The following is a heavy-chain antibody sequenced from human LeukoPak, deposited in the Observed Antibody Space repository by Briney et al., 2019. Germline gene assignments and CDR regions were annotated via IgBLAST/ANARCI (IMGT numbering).Heavy chain of an antibody. CDR2: ISYDGSNK. CDR3: ASGVIVGASFDY. CDR1: GFTFSSYA. Sequence: PGGSLRLSCAASGFTFSSYAMHWVRQAPGKWLEWVAVISYDGSNKYYADFVKGRFNISRDNSKNTLYMQMNSLRAEETAVYYCASGVIVGASFDYWGQGTLVTVSS. J-gene: IGHJ4*02. D-gene: IGHD1-26*01. V-gene: IGHV3-30*04.